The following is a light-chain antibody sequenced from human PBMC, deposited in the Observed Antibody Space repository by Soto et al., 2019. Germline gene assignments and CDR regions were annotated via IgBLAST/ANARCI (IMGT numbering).Light chain of an antibody. CDR1: SSNIGGNS. CDR2: SSN. V-gene: IGLV1-44*01. Sequence: QSVLTQPPSASGTPGQRVIISCSGSSSNIGGNSVNWYQQLPGTAPKLLIYSSNQRPSGVPDRFSGSKSGTSASLAISGLQSEDEADYYCATWDDSLNGPIFGGGTKLTVL. CDR3: ATWDDSLNGPI. J-gene: IGLJ2*01.